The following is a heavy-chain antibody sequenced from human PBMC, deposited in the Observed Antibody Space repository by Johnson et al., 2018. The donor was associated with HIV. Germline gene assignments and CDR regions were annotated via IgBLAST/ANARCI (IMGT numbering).Heavy chain of an antibody. CDR2: ISYDGSNK. CDR3: AKSIAAAGTNAFDI. D-gene: IGHD6-13*01. CDR1: GFTFSSYT. J-gene: IGHJ3*02. V-gene: IGHV3-30-3*02. Sequence: QVQLVESGGSVVQPGRSLRLSCAASGFTFSSYTMHWVRQAPGKGLEWVAVISYDGSNKYYADSVKGRFTISRDNSKNTLYLQMNSLRAEDTAVYYCAKSIAAAGTNAFDIWGQGTMVTVSS.